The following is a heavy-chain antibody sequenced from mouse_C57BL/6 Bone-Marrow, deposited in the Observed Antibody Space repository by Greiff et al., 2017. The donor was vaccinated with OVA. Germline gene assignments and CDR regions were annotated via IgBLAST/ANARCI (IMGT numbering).Heavy chain of an antibody. Sequence: DVKLQESGPELVKPGASVKMSCKASGYTFTDYNMHWVKQSHGKSLEWIGYINPNNGGTSYNQKFKGKATLTVNKSSSTAYMELRSLTSEDSAVYYCAREGFQDYAMDYWGQGTSVTVSS. CDR3: AREGFQDYAMDY. CDR1: GYTFTDYN. V-gene: IGHV1-22*01. D-gene: IGHD3-2*02. CDR2: INPNNGGT. J-gene: IGHJ4*01.